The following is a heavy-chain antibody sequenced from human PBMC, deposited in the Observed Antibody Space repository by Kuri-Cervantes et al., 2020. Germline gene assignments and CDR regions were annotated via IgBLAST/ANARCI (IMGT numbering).Heavy chain of an antibody. V-gene: IGHV3-30*02. CDR2: IRYDGSNK. CDR1: GFTFSSYG. CDR3: AKPIGYDSSGYYAWGYFDL. D-gene: IGHD3-22*01. Sequence: GESLKISCASSGFTFSSYGIHWVRQAPGKGLEWVAFIRYDGSNKYYAYSVKGRFTISRGNSKNTLYLQMNSLRAEDTAVYYCAKPIGYDSSGYYAWGYFDLWGRGTLVTVSS. J-gene: IGHJ2*01.